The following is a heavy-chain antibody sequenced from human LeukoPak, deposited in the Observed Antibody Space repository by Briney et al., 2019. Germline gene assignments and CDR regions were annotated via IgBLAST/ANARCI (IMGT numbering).Heavy chain of an antibody. CDR2: IYYSGST. Sequence: SGTLSLTCTVSGGSISSYYWSWIRQPPGKGLEWIGYIYYSGSTNYNPSLKSRVTISVDTSKNQFSLKLSSVTAADTAVYYCARHPHYGSGNPNWFDPWGQGTLVTVSS. D-gene: IGHD3-10*01. J-gene: IGHJ5*02. CDR3: ARHPHYGSGNPNWFDP. CDR1: GGSISSYY. V-gene: IGHV4-59*08.